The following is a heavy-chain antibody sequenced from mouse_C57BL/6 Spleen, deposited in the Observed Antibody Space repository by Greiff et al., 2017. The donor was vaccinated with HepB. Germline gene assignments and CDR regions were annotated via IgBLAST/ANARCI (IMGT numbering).Heavy chain of an antibody. Sequence: VQLKQSGPGMVKPSQSLSLTCTVPGYSITSGYDWHWIRHFPGNKLEWMGYISYSGSTNYNPSLKSRISITHDTSKNHFFLKLNSLTTEDTATYYCARGYPSYFDYWGQGTTLTVSS. J-gene: IGHJ2*01. CDR1: GYSITSGYD. CDR2: ISYSGST. D-gene: IGHD2-14*01. CDR3: ARGYPSYFDY. V-gene: IGHV3-1*01.